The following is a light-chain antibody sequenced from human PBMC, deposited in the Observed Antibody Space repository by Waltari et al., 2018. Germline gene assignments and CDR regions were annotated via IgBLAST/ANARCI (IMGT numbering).Light chain of an antibody. CDR1: QSIARY. V-gene: IGKV1-39*01. J-gene: IGKJ1*01. CDR2: AAS. CDR3: QQSYSAPWT. Sequence: DIQMTQSPSSLSASVGDRVTITCRASQSIARYLNWYQQKSGKAPKVLIYAASSLVSGVPPRFSSSGSGTDFTLTISSLQPEDFATYYCQQSYSAPWTFGQGTKVEIK.